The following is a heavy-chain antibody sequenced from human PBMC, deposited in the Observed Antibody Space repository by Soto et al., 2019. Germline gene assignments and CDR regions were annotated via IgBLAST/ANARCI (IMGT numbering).Heavy chain of an antibody. Sequence: VGSLRLSCAASGFIFSDYEITWVRQAPGKGLEWISYISRSGSLVYYADSVKGRFTISRDNAKNSLYLQMNSLRAEDTAIYYCARVYYYDASRFDLWGQGNLVTVSS. V-gene: IGHV3-48*03. CDR3: ARVYYYDASRFDL. D-gene: IGHD3-22*01. CDR1: GFIFSDYE. CDR2: ISRSGSLV. J-gene: IGHJ4*02.